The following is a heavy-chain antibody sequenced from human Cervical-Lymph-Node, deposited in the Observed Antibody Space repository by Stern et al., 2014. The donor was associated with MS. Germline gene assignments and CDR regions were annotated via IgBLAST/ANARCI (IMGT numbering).Heavy chain of an antibody. CDR2: ISYDGSNK. CDR3: ARAEGYCSSTSCYPHY. J-gene: IGHJ4*02. CDR1: GFTFSSYA. D-gene: IGHD2-2*01. Sequence: VQLVESGGGVVQPGRSLRLSCAASGFTFSSYAMHWVRQAPGKGLEWVAVISYDGSNKYYADSVKGRFTISRDNSKNTLYLQMNSLRAEDTAVYYCARAEGYCSSTSCYPHYWGQGTLVTVSS. V-gene: IGHV3-30*04.